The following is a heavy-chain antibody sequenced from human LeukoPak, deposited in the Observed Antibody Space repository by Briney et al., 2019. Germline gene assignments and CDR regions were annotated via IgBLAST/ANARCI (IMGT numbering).Heavy chain of an antibody. CDR3: ARGGHAVAGLPGGWTYYYYYGMDV. D-gene: IGHD6-19*01. J-gene: IGHJ6*04. CDR1: GFTFSSYA. V-gene: IGHV3-30*04. CDR2: ISYDGSNK. Sequence: GGSLRLSCAASGFTFSSYAMHWVRQAPGKGLEWVAVISYDGSNKYYADSVKGRFTVSRDNSKNTLYLQMKSLRAADTAVYYCARGGHAVAGLPGGWTYYYYYGMDVWGKGTTVTVSS.